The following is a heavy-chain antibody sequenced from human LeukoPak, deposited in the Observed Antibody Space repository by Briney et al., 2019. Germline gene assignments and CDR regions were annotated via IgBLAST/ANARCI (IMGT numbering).Heavy chain of an antibody. D-gene: IGHD6-6*01. CDR3: AREPPSSSGAFDI. Sequence: GESLKISCKASGYTFTGYYMHWVRQAPGQGLEWMGWINPNSGGTNYAQKFQGWVTMTRDTSISTAYMELSRLRSDDTAVYYCAREPPSSSGAFDIWGQGTMVTVSS. CDR1: GYTFTGYY. V-gene: IGHV1-2*04. J-gene: IGHJ3*02. CDR2: INPNSGGT.